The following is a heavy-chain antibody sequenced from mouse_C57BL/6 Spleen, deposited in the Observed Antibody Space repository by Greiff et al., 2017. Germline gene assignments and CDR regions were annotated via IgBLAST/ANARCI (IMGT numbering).Heavy chain of an antibody. V-gene: IGHV1-54*01. CDR3: ARSRDYDGGYAMDY. CDR2: INPGSGGT. D-gene: IGHD2-4*01. Sequence: QVQLKQSGAELVRPGTSVKVSCKASGYAFTNYLIEWVKQRPGQGLEWIGVINPGSGGTNYNEKFKGKATLTADKSSSTAYMQLSSLTSEDSAVYFCARSRDYDGGYAMDYWGQGTSVTVSS. CDR1: GYAFTNYL. J-gene: IGHJ4*01.